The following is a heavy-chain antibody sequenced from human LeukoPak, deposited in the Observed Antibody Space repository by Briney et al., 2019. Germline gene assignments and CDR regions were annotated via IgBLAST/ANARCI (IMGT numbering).Heavy chain of an antibody. V-gene: IGHV3-21*01. J-gene: IGHJ4*02. Sequence: WIRQAPGKGLEWVSSISSSTSYIYYADSMKGRFTISKDNAKNSLYLQMNSLRAEDTAVYYCARAGGSTVSHSDYWGQGTLVTVSS. CDR3: ARAGGSTVSHSDY. CDR2: ISSSTSYI. D-gene: IGHD4-17*01.